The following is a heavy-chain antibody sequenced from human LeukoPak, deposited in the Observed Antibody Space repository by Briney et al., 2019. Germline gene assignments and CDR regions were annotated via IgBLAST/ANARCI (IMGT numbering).Heavy chain of an antibody. Sequence: SGGSLRLSCAASGFTFSASSMNWVRQAPGKGLEWVSYISSSSNIIHYADSVKGRFTISRDNAKNSLYLQMNSLRDEDTAVYYCARDRGPRTGFMVREAYDYWGQGTLVTVSS. J-gene: IGHJ4*02. CDR2: ISSSSNII. V-gene: IGHV3-48*02. D-gene: IGHD3-10*01. CDR3: ARDRGPRTGFMVREAYDY. CDR1: GFTFSASS.